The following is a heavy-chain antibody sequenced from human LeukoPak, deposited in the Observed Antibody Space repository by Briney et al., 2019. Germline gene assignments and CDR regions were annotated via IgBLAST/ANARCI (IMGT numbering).Heavy chain of an antibody. J-gene: IGHJ4*02. CDR3: VRGGGVVAGTYDY. CDR1: GFTFITYA. D-gene: IGHD6-19*01. Sequence: GGSLRLSCAASGFTFITYAFHWVRQAPGKELEYVSAISNNGEDTYYADSVKGRFTISRDNSKNTLYLQMGSLRAEDMAVYYCVRGGGVVAGTYDYWGQGTLVTVSS. CDR2: ISNNGEDT. V-gene: IGHV3-64*02.